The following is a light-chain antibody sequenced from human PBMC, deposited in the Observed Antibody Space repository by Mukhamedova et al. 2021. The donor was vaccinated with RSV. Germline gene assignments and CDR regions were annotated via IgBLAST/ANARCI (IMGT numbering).Light chain of an antibody. CDR1: KLGDKY. Sequence: SITCSGDKLGDKYACWYQQKPGQSPVLVIYLDSKRPSGIPERFSGSNSGNTATLTISGTQAMDEADYYCQAWDSSPWVFGGGTK. V-gene: IGLV3-1*01. J-gene: IGLJ3*02. CDR3: QAWDSSPWV. CDR2: LDS.